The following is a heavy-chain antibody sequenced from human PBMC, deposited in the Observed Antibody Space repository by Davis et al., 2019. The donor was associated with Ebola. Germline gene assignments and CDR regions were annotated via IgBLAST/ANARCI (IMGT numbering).Heavy chain of an antibody. CDR2: INPSGGST. Sequence: ASVKVSCKASGYTFTSYYMHWVRQAPGQGLEWMGIINPSGGSTSYAQKFQGRVTMTRDTSTSTVYMELSSLRSEDTAVYYCASISLPAANPAYYYYGMDVWGQGTTVTVSS. CDR1: GYTFTSYY. V-gene: IGHV1-46*01. CDR3: ASISLPAANPAYYYYGMDV. D-gene: IGHD2-2*01. J-gene: IGHJ6*02.